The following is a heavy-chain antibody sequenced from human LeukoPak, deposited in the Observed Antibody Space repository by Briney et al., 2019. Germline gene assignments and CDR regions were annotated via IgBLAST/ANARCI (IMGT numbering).Heavy chain of an antibody. J-gene: IGHJ4*02. CDR1: GFTFNTYS. CDR2: ISRTSESI. Sequence: GGSLRLSCAASGFTFNTYSMSWVRQAPGKGLEWVSLISRTSESIFYADSVKGRFTISRDNAKNSLYLQMNSLRAEDTALYYCARERLGTGWELPFFDYWGQGTLVTVSS. V-gene: IGHV3-21*04. D-gene: IGHD1-26*01. CDR3: ARERLGTGWELPFFDY.